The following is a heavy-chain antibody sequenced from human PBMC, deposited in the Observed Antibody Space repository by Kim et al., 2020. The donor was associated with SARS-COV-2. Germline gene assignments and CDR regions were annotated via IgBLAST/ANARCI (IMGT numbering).Heavy chain of an antibody. D-gene: IGHD6-13*01. CDR1: GFTFSDFA. CDR2: ISDDANNK. CDR3: ARGGYSSSWSIGEAFDF. V-gene: IGHV3-30*04. Sequence: GGSLRLSCAASGFTFSDFAFHWVRQAPGKGLEWVAVISDDANNKYDAESVKGRFTISRDNSKNTLYLQMNSLRAEETAVYYCARGGYSSSWSIGEAFDFWGQGTMVTGSS. J-gene: IGHJ3*01.